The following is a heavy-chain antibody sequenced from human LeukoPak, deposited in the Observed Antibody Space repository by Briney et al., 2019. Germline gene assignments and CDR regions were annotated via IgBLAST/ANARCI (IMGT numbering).Heavy chain of an antibody. V-gene: IGHV1-8*01. CDR3: ARGVPITMDRGVRYYYGMDV. CDR1: GYTFTSYD. D-gene: IGHD3-10*01. J-gene: IGHJ6*02. CDR2: MNPNSGNT. Sequence: ASVKVSCKASGYTFTSYDINWVRQATGQGLEWMGWMNPNSGNTGYAQKFQGRVTMTRNTSISTAYMELSSLRSEDTAVYYCARGVPITMDRGVRYYYGMDVWGQGTTVTVSS.